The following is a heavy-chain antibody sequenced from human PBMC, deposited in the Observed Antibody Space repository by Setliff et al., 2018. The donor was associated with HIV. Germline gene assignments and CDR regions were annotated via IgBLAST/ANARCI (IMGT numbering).Heavy chain of an antibody. J-gene: IGHJ3*02. Sequence: SETLSLICTVSGASISSYYWSWIRQPPGKGLEWIGFIHYTGNTDCNPSLKSRVTMSTDTSKNQLSLKLNSVTAADTAVYYCARHWNYDTGLDPFDIWGQGTMVTVSS. D-gene: IGHD3-22*01. CDR3: ARHWNYDTGLDPFDI. V-gene: IGHV4-59*08. CDR2: IHYTGNT. CDR1: GASISSYY.